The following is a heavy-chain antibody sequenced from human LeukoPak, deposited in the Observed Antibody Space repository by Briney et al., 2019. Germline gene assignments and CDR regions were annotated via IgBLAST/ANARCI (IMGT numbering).Heavy chain of an antibody. J-gene: IGHJ4*02. V-gene: IGHV3-30*18. Sequence: PGGSLRLSCAASGFTFSSYGMHWVRQAPGKGLEWVAVISYDGSNKYYADSVKGRFTISRDNSKNTLYLQMNSLRAEDTAVYYCAKDHRYITRYSSSWYYFDYWGQGTLVTVSS. CDR3: AKDHRYITRYSSSWYYFDY. CDR2: ISYDGSNK. D-gene: IGHD6-13*01. CDR1: GFTFSSYG.